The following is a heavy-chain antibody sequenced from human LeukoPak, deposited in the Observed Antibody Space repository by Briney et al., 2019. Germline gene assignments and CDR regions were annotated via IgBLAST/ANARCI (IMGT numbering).Heavy chain of an antibody. CDR2: INQDGSEK. J-gene: IGHJ4*02. Sequence: GGSLRLSCAASGFTFSSYWMSWVRQAPGKGLEWVAHINQDGSEKYYVDSVKGRFTISRDNAKNSLYLQMNSLRAEDTAVYYCARGTGYSSSWYDGYFDYWGQGTLVTVSS. V-gene: IGHV3-7*01. CDR3: ARGTGYSSSWYDGYFDY. D-gene: IGHD6-13*01. CDR1: GFTFSSYW.